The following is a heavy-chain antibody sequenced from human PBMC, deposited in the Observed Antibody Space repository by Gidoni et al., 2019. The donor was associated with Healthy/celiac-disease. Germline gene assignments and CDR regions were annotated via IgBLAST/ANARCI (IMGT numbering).Heavy chain of an antibody. J-gene: IGHJ1*01. V-gene: IGHV3-23*01. D-gene: IGHD6-19*01. CDR2: ISGSGGST. Sequence: EVQLLESGGGLVQPGGSLRLSCSASGFTFSSYAMSWVRQAPGKGLEWVSAISGSGGSTYYADSVKGRFTISRDNSKNTLYLQMNSLRAEDTAVYYCAKALGQQWLAEYFQHWGQGTLVTVSS. CDR1: GFTFSSYA. CDR3: AKALGQQWLAEYFQH.